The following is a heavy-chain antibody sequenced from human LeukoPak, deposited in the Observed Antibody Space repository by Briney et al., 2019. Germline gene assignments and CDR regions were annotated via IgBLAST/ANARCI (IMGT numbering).Heavy chain of an antibody. Sequence: GGSLRLSCAASGFTFSSYSMNWVRQAPRKGLEWVSSITSSSSYIYYADSVKGRFTISRDNAKNSLYLQMNSLRAEDTDVYYCARDSDVGYWGQGTLVTVSS. CDR2: ITSSSSYI. J-gene: IGHJ4*02. CDR1: GFTFSSYS. CDR3: ARDSDVGY. V-gene: IGHV3-21*01.